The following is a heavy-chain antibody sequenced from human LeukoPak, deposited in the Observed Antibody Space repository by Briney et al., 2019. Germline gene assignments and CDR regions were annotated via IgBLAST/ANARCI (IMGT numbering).Heavy chain of an antibody. CDR1: GFTFSSYN. CDR3: RSSLVSEGAQGGAFDI. CDR2: ISGSGSTM. Sequence: GGSLRLSCSASGFTFSSYNMNWIRQAPGKGLEWIAYISGSGSTMYYLDSVRGRFTISRDNAKNSLYLQMNSLRDEDTAVYYCRSSLVSEGAQGGAFDIWGQGTMVTVSS. D-gene: IGHD1-26*01. J-gene: IGHJ3*02. V-gene: IGHV3-48*02.